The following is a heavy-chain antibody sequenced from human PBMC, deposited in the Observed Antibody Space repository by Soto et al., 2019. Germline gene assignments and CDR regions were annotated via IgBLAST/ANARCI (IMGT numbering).Heavy chain of an antibody. D-gene: IGHD6-6*01. CDR1: GFPLSTSGVA. J-gene: IGHJ4*02. CDR3: AHRRTTQLAFDS. Sequence: QITLKESGPPLVKPTQTLTLTCTFSGFPLSTSGVAVGWVRQPPGKALEWLALIDWADNKRYRSSLQSRLTITKNTSKNQVVLTMTNMDPVDTGIYYCAHRRTTQLAFDSWGQGTLVSVSS. V-gene: IGHV2-5*02. CDR2: IDWADNK.